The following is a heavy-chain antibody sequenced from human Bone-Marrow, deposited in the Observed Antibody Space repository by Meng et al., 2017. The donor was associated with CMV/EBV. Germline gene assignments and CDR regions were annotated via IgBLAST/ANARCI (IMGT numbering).Heavy chain of an antibody. Sequence: LSLTCAASGFTFSSYEMNWVRQAPGKGLEWVSYISSSGSTIYYADSVKGRFTISRDNAKNSLYLQMNSLRAEDTAVYYCARDGYSSSWYYYYGMDVWGQGTTVTVSS. V-gene: IGHV3-48*03. D-gene: IGHD6-13*01. CDR1: GFTFSSYE. CDR2: ISSSGSTI. CDR3: ARDGYSSSWYYYYGMDV. J-gene: IGHJ6*02.